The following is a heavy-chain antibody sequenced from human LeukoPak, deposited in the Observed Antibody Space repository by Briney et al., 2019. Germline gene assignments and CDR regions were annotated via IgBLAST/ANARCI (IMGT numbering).Heavy chain of an antibody. CDR2: IASETYGGTA. CDR1: GFTFGDYA. J-gene: IGHJ4*02. CDR3: TTPVWVTMPDY. V-gene: IGHV3-49*04. D-gene: IGHD3-10*01. Sequence: GGSLRLSCTASGFTFGDYAMTWVRQAPGKGLEWVGFIASETYGGTAEYAASVKGRFTISRDDSKSIAYLQMNSLKTEDTAVYYCTTPVWVTMPDYWGQGTLVTVSS.